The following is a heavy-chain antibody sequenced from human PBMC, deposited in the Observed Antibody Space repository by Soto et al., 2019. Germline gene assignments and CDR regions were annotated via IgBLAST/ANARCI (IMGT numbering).Heavy chain of an antibody. Sequence: PSETLSLTCTVSGGSISSNNYHWGWIRQPPGKGLDWIGTIYYSRSTYYNPSLKSRVTISVDTSKNQFSLELISVTAADTAVYYCAILLTAAAHTDYWGQGSLVTV. D-gene: IGHD6-13*01. J-gene: IGHJ4*02. CDR3: AILLTAAAHTDY. CDR1: GGSISSNNYH. CDR2: IYYSRST. V-gene: IGHV4-39*01.